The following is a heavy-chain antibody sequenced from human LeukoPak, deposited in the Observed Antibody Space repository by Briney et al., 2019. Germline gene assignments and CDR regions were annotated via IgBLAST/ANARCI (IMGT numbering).Heavy chain of an antibody. J-gene: IGHJ4*02. Sequence: SETLSLTCAVYGGSFSGYYWSWIRQPPGKGLEWIGEINHSGSTNYNPSLKSRVTISVDTSKNQFSLKLSSVTAADTAVYYCARDSGAQNTHYFDYWGQGTLVTVSS. D-gene: IGHD1-26*01. CDR3: ARDSGAQNTHYFDY. CDR1: GGSFSGYY. V-gene: IGHV4-34*01. CDR2: INHSGST.